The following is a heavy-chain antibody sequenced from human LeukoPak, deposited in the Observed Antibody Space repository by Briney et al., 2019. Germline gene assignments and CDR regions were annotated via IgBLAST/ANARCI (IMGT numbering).Heavy chain of an antibody. CDR1: GFTFSSYG. J-gene: IGHJ4*02. D-gene: IGHD2-8*01. Sequence: QPGGSLRLSCAASGFTFSSYGMRWVRQAPGKGLEWVAVISYDGSNKYYADSVKGRFTISRDNSKNTLYLQMNSLRAEDTAVYYCAKDSRGSNVRVFDYWGQGILVTVSS. V-gene: IGHV3-30*18. CDR2: ISYDGSNK. CDR3: AKDSRGSNVRVFDY.